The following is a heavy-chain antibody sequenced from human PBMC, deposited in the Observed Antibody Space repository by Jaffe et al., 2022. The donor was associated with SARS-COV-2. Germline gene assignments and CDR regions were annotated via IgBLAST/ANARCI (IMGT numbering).Heavy chain of an antibody. CDR1: GGSISSGSYY. CDR3: ALGGSHGGYNSFDP. CDR2: FHTSGST. J-gene: IGHJ5*02. D-gene: IGHD3-16*01. Sequence: QVQLQESGPGLVQPSQTLSLTCSVSGGSISSGSYYWTWIRQPAGKGLEWIGRFHTSGSTNYNPSLKSRVTISADTSKNQFSLKLTSVTAADTAVYYCALGGSHGGYNSFDPWGQGTLVTVSS. V-gene: IGHV4-61*02.